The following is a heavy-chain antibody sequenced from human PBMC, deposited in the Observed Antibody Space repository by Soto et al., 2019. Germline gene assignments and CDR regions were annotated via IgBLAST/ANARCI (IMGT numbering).Heavy chain of an antibody. V-gene: IGHV3-53*01. CDR3: VRPLPSGQNYGMDV. J-gene: IGHJ6*02. D-gene: IGHD3-10*01. CDR1: GLPVSTNY. CDR2: IYNDGKT. Sequence: GGSLRLSCAASGLPVSTNYMSWVRQAPGKGLEWVSVIYNDGKTYYADSVKGRFTISRDASKNTLHLQMDSLRDEDTAVYYCVRPLPSGQNYGMDVCGPGTTVTVSS.